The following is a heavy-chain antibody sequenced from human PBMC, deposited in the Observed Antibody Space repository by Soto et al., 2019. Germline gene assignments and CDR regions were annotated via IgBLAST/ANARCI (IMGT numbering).Heavy chain of an antibody. Sequence: QVQLQESGPGLVKPSQTLSLTCTVSGGSISSGGYYWSWIRQHPGKGLEWIGYIYYSGSTYYNPSLKSRFTISVDTSKNQFSLKLSSVTAADTAVYYCAREYGASGYYGSGVFDYWGQGTLVTVSS. V-gene: IGHV4-31*03. CDR3: AREYGASGYYGSGVFDY. D-gene: IGHD3-3*01. CDR2: IYYSGST. J-gene: IGHJ4*02. CDR1: GGSISSGGYY.